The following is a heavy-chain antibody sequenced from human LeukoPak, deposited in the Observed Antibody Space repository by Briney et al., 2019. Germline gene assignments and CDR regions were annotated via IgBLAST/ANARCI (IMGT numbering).Heavy chain of an antibody. V-gene: IGHV3-30*18. CDR3: AKDQDIVVVPAAQH. J-gene: IGHJ4*02. D-gene: IGHD2-2*01. CDR1: GFIFGNYG. CDR2: ISYDGRTK. Sequence: GGSLRLSCAASGFIFGNYGMHWVRQAPGEGLEWVAVISYDGRTKYYADSVKGRFTISRDNSKNTLYLQMNSLREEDTAVYSCAKDQDIVVVPAAQHWGQGTLVTVSS.